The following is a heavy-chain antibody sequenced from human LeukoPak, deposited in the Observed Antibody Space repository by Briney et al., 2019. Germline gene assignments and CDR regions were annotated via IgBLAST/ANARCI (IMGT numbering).Heavy chain of an antibody. J-gene: IGHJ4*02. V-gene: IGHV3-23*01. Sequence: GGSLRLSCAASGFSFNSYAMNWVRQAPGKGLEWVSAISGSGGSTYYADSVKGRFTISRGNSKNTLYLQMNTLRAEDTALYYCAKSASYDYAWGSYRFDDWGQGTLVTVSS. CDR3: AKSASYDYAWGSYRFDD. CDR1: GFSFNSYA. D-gene: IGHD3-16*02. CDR2: ISGSGGST.